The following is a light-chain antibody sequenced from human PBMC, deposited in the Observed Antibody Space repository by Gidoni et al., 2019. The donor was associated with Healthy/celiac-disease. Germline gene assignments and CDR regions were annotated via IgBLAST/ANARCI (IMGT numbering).Light chain of an antibody. J-gene: IGKJ1*01. CDR3: QQSYSTPLT. V-gene: IGKV1-39*01. CDR2: AAS. Sequence: DSQITQSPSSLPASAGDRVTITCRASQSISSYLNWYQQKPGKAPKLLIYAASSLQSGVPSRFSGSGSGTDFTLTISSLQPEDFATYYCQQSYSTPLTFGRGTKVEIK. CDR1: QSISSY.